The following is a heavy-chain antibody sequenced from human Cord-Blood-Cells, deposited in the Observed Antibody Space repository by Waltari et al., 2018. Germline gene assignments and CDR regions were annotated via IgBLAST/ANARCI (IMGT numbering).Heavy chain of an antibody. Sequence: QVQLQQWGAGLLKPSETLFLTCAVYGGSFSGYYWSWIRQPPGKGLEWIGEINHSGSTNYNPSLKSRVTISVDTSKNQFSLKLSSVTAADTAVYYCARMVSVRGVIFDYWGQGTLVTVSS. D-gene: IGHD3-10*01. CDR1: GGSFSGYY. CDR3: ARMVSVRGVIFDY. V-gene: IGHV4-34*01. J-gene: IGHJ4*02. CDR2: INHSGST.